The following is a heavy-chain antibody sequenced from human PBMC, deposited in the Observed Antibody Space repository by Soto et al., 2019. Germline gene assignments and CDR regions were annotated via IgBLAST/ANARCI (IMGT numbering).Heavy chain of an antibody. D-gene: IGHD7-27*01. CDR1: GYTFTSYD. Sequence: GASVKVSCKASGYTFTSYDINWVRQATGQGLEWMGWMNPNSGNTGYAQKFQGRVTMTRNTSISTAYMELSSLRSEDTAVYYCAKDTKLGFPFAYWGQGTLVPVSS. CDR3: AKDTKLGFPFAY. V-gene: IGHV1-8*01. CDR2: MNPNSGNT. J-gene: IGHJ4*02.